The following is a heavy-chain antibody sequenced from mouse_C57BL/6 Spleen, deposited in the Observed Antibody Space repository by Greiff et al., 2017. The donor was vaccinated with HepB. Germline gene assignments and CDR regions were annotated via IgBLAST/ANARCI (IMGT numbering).Heavy chain of an antibody. Sequence: EVQLQQSGPELVKPGASVKMSCKASGYTFTDYNMHWVKQSHGKSLEWIGYINPNNGGTSYNQKFKGKATLTVNKSSNTAYMELRSLTSEDSAVYYCARSEYYGSSYLAWFAYWGQGTLVTVSA. V-gene: IGHV1-22*01. J-gene: IGHJ3*01. D-gene: IGHD1-1*01. CDR2: INPNNGGT. CDR1: GYTFTDYN. CDR3: ARSEYYGSSYLAWFAY.